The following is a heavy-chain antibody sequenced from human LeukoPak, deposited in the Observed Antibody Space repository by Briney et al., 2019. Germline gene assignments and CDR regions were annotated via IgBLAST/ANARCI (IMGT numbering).Heavy chain of an antibody. J-gene: IGHJ4*02. V-gene: IGHV3-23*01. D-gene: IGHD6-19*01. CDR2: ISGSGGST. Sequence: GGSLRLSCAASGFTFSSYSMSWVRQAPGKGLGWVSAISGSGGSTYYADSVKGRFTISRDNSKNTLYLQMNSLRAEDPAVYYCANGYSSGWHYWGQGTLVTVSS. CDR3: ANGYSSGWHY. CDR1: GFTFSSYS.